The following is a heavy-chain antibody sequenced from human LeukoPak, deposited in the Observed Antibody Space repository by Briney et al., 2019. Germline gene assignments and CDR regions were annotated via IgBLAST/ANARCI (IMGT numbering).Heavy chain of an antibody. CDR2: INHSGST. V-gene: IGHV4-34*01. D-gene: IGHD3-16*02. Sequence: SETLSLTCAVYGGSFSGYYWSWIRQPPGKGLEWIGEINHSGSTNYNPSLKSRVTISVDTSKNQFSLKLSSVTAADTAVYYCARVLYDYVWGSYRSGYFDYWGQGTLVTVFS. CDR1: GGSFSGYY. J-gene: IGHJ4*02. CDR3: ARVLYDYVWGSYRSGYFDY.